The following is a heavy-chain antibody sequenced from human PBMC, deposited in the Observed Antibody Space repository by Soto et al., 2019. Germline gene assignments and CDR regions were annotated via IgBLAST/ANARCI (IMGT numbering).Heavy chain of an antibody. Sequence: EVQLVESGGGLVQPGGPLRLSCAASGFTFSSYWMSWVRQAPGKGLEWVANIKQDGSEKYYVDFVKGRFTISRDNAKNSLYLKMNSMRAEDTAVYYCARDRDGDSSGWPRYYYYYGMDVWGQGTTVTVSS. D-gene: IGHD6-19*01. CDR3: ARDRDGDSSGWPRYYYYYGMDV. V-gene: IGHV3-7*05. CDR1: GFTFSSYW. CDR2: IKQDGSEK. J-gene: IGHJ6*02.